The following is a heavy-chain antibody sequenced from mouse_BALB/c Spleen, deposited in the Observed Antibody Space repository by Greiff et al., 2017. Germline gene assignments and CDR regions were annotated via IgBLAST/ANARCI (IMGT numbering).Heavy chain of an antibody. J-gene: IGHJ4*01. Sequence: EVKLVESGGGLVQPGGSRKLSCAASGFTFSSFGMHWVRQAPEKGLEWVAYISSGSSTIYYADTVKGRFTISRDNPKNTLFLQMTSLRSEDTAMYYCARRGGYLYYAMDYWGQGTSVTVSS. CDR1: GFTFSSFG. D-gene: IGHD2-2*01. V-gene: IGHV5-17*02. CDR3: ARRGGYLYYAMDY. CDR2: ISSGSSTI.